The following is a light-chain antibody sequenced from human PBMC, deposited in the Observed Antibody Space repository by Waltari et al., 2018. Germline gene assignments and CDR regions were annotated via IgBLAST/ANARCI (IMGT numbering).Light chain of an antibody. CDR2: LGS. V-gene: IGKV2-28*01. CDR1: QSLLHSNGYNY. Sequence: DIVMTQSPLSLPVTPGEPASISCRSSQSLLHSNGYNYLDWYLQKPGQSPQLLNYLGSNRASGVPNRFSGRGSGTEFTLKISRVEAEDVGVYYCMQTLQTPWTFGQGTKVEIK. CDR3: MQTLQTPWT. J-gene: IGKJ1*01.